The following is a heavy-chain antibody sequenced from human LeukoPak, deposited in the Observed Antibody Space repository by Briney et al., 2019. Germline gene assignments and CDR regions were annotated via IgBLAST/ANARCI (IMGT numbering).Heavy chain of an antibody. CDR3: ARGRITMVRGVITPPHY. CDR1: GYTFTDYY. J-gene: IGHJ4*02. V-gene: IGHV1-46*01. Sequence: ASVKLSCKASGYTFTDYYIHWVRQAPGQGLEWMGIINPSGGSTSYAQKFQGRVTMTRDTSTSTVYMELSSLRSEDTAVYYCARGRITMVRGVITPPHYWGQGTLVTVSS. CDR2: INPSGGST. D-gene: IGHD3-10*01.